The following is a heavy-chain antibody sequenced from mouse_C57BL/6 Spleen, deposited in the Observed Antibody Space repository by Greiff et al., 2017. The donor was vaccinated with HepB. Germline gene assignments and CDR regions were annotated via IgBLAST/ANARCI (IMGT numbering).Heavy chain of an antibody. CDR3: AREGPYYSNYVAMDY. Sequence: VQRVESGAELARPGASVKLSCKASGYTFTSYGISWVKQRTGQGLEWIGEIYPRSGNTYYNEKFKGKATLTADKSSSTAYMELRSLTSEDSAVYFCAREGPYYSNYVAMDYWGQGTSVTVSS. V-gene: IGHV1-81*01. CDR2: IYPRSGNT. J-gene: IGHJ4*01. CDR1: GYTFTSYG. D-gene: IGHD2-5*01.